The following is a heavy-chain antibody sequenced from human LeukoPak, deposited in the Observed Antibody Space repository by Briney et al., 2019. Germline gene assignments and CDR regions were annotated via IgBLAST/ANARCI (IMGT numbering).Heavy chain of an antibody. CDR3: ARVTPSEVYYYYYYYMDV. Sequence: SETLSLTCTVSGDSISSSSSYWGWIRQPPGEGLEWIGSIYYSGSTYYNTSLKSRVTISVDTSKNQFSLKLSSVTAADTAVYYCARVTPSEVYYYYYYYMDVWGKGTTVTVSS. D-gene: IGHD4-23*01. J-gene: IGHJ6*03. V-gene: IGHV4-39*01. CDR1: GDSISSSSSY. CDR2: IYYSGST.